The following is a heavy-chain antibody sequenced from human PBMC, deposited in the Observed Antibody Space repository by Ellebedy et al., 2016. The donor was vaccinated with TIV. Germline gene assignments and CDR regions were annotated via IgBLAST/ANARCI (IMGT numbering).Heavy chain of an antibody. J-gene: IGHJ4*02. D-gene: IGHD4-17*01. CDR3: TAGVFVTTWDY. V-gene: IGHV3-49*04. Sequence: GGSLRLSCAASGFTFSSYGMHWVRQAPGKGLEWVGFIRSKAYGGTTEYAASVKGRFTISRDDSKSIAYLQMNSLKTEDTAVYYCTAGVFVTTWDYWGQGTLVTVSS. CDR1: GFTFSSYG. CDR2: IRSKAYGGTT.